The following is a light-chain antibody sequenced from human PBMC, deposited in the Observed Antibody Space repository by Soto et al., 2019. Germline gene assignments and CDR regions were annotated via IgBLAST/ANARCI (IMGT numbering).Light chain of an antibody. J-gene: IGLJ1*01. V-gene: IGLV2-11*01. CDR2: DVT. CDR3: CSYAGGYTRYV. Sequence: QSVLTQPRSVSGSPGQSVTISCTGTSSDVGGYNYVSWFQQHPGKAPKLMIHDVTKRPSGVPDRFSGSKSGNTASLTISGLQAEDEADYYCCSYAGGYTRYVFRTGTKVTVL. CDR1: SSDVGGYNY.